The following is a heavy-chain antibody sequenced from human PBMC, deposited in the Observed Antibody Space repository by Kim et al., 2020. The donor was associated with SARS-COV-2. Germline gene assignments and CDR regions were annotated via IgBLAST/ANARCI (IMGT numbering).Heavy chain of an antibody. Sequence: SETLSLTCTVSGGSISSGSYYWSWIRQPAGKGLEWIGRIYTSGSTNYNPSLKSRVTISVDTSKNQFSLKLSSVTAADTAVYYCARDHSSGWNEGLDYWGQGTLVTVSS. V-gene: IGHV4-61*02. CDR2: IYTSGST. CDR3: ARDHSSGWNEGLDY. CDR1: GGSISSGSYY. J-gene: IGHJ4*02. D-gene: IGHD6-19*01.